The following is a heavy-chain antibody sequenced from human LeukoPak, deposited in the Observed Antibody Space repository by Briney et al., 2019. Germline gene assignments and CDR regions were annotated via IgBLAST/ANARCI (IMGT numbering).Heavy chain of an antibody. CDR2: TSGSGGTT. D-gene: IGHD3-3*01. V-gene: IGHV3-23*01. CDR1: GFSFRSYA. Sequence: PGGSLRLSCAASGFSFRSYAMSWVRQAPGMGLEWVSATSGSGGTTDYADSVKGRFTISRDNSKNTLYLQMNSLRAEDTAVYYCATAAGADFFDYWGQGTLVTVSS. CDR3: ATAAGADFFDY. J-gene: IGHJ4*02.